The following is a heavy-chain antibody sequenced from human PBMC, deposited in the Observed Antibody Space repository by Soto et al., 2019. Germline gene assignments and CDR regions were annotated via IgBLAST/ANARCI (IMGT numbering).Heavy chain of an antibody. CDR2: MSGSESET. V-gene: IGHV3-23*01. D-gene: IGHD6-6*01. CDR3: ARGRSSTSFSFDY. Sequence: GGSLRLSCVTSGFIFTSYSMSWVRQAPGKGLEWVSFMSGSESETYYADSVRGRFIVSRDNSRSALFLQMNSLRVEDTAIYYCARGRSSTSFSFDYWGRGTLVTVSS. J-gene: IGHJ4*02. CDR1: GFIFTSYS.